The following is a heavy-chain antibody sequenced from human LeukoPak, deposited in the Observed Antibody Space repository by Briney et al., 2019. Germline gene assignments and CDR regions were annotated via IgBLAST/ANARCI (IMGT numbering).Heavy chain of an antibody. CDR1: GFTFSSYA. J-gene: IGHJ6*02. CDR3: AKTEDSGTSIYYYYYGMDV. Sequence: PGGSLRLSCAASGFTFSSYAMSWVRQAPGKGLEWVSAISGSGGSTYYADSVKGRFTISRDNSKNTLYLQMNSLRAEDTAVYYCAKTEDSGTSIYYYYYGMDVWGQGTTVTVSS. CDR2: ISGSGGST. V-gene: IGHV3-23*01. D-gene: IGHD1-1*01.